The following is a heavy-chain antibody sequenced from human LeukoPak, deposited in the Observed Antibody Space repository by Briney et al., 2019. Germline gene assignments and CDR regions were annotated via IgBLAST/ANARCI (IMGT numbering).Heavy chain of an antibody. D-gene: IGHD3-10*01. V-gene: IGHV3-21*01. CDR3: ARALRVRGVIKYAFDI. CDR2: ISSSSSYI. J-gene: IGHJ3*02. CDR1: GFTSSSYS. Sequence: GGSLRLSCAASGFTSSSYSMNWVRQAPGRGLEWVSSISSSSSYIYYADSVKGRFTISRDNAKNSLYLQMNSLRAEDTAVYYCARALRVRGVIKYAFDIWGQGTMVTVSS.